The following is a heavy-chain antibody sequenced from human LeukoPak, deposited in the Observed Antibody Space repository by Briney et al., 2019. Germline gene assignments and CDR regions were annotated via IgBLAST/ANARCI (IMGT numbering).Heavy chain of an antibody. CDR3: AREGGVGPTAPPDYYSYQNDV. D-gene: IGHD3-16*01. J-gene: IGHJ6*03. CDR1: GYTVISYG. CDR2: ISPYSGKT. Sequence: GSVKVSCRASGYTVISYGITWGRQTPGQGLEWMGWISPYSGKTNFQPKLQGRLTMTTDTSTSTAYMELRSLRSDDTAVYYCAREGGVGPTAPPDYYSYQNDVWGRGTTVTVSS. V-gene: IGHV1-18*01.